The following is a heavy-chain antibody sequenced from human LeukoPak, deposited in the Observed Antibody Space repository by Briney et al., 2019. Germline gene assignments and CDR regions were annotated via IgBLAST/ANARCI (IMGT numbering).Heavy chain of an antibody. Sequence: SETLSLTCTVSGGSISSGGYYWSWIRQHPGKGLEWIGYIYYSGSTYYNPSLKSRVTISVDTSKNQFSLKLSSVTAADTAVYYCARAPDNYGDYFLAFDIWGQGTLVTVSS. D-gene: IGHD4-17*01. CDR2: IYYSGST. CDR1: GGSISSGGYY. V-gene: IGHV4-31*03. CDR3: ARAPDNYGDYFLAFDI. J-gene: IGHJ3*02.